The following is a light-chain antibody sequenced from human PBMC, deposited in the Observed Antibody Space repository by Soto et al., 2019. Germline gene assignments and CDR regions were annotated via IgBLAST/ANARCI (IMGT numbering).Light chain of an antibody. V-gene: IGKV1-27*01. J-gene: IGKJ3*01. CDR2: AAS. CDR1: QGIRNY. Sequence: DIQMTQSPTSLSASVGDRVTITCRASQGIRNYVAWYQQIPGKAPKLLIYAASTLQSGVPSRFSGSGSVTDFTLTVNGLQPEDVAPYSFQEYCSGHVFDTGTKVEIK. CDR3: QEYCSGHV.